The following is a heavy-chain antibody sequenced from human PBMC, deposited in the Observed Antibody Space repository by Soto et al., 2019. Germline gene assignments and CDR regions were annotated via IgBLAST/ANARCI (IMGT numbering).Heavy chain of an antibody. J-gene: IGHJ4*02. CDR1: GYPFISYA. CDR3: ARGGGTLDS. V-gene: IGHV1-46*01. CDR2: ISPRDGTT. Sequence: XSVKVSCKASGYPFISYAMYWVRQAPGQGLEWMGIISPRDGTTTYAQNFQDRVTMTRDTSTRTVYMELSSLRSEDTAVYYCARGGGTLDSWGQGTLVTAPQ.